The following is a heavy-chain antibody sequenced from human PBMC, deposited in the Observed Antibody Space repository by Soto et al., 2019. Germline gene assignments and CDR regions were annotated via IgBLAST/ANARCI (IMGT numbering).Heavy chain of an antibody. CDR3: AVSIGARYFDY. CDR2: IYYSGST. J-gene: IGHJ4*02. D-gene: IGHD6-6*01. CDR1: GGSISSGDYY. Sequence: QVQLQESGPGLVKPSQTLSLTCTVSGGSISSGDYYWSWIRQPPGKGLEWIGYIYYSGSTYYNPSLEGRVTISVDTSKNPFSLKLSSVTAADTAVYYCAVSIGARYFDYWGQGTLVTVSS. V-gene: IGHV4-30-4*01.